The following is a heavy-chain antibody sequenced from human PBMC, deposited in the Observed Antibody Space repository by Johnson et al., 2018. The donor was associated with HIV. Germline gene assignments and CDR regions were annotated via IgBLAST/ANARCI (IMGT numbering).Heavy chain of an antibody. Sequence: DVQVVESGGGLVKPGESLRLSCAASGFTFSDYYMNWIRQAPGKGLEWVSVIYSGGSTYYAHSVKGRFTISRDNSKNTLSLQMNSLRAEDRAVYYCARYSSGWYGAFDIGGQGTMVTVSS. D-gene: IGHD6-19*01. CDR1: GFTFSDYY. CDR3: ARYSSGWYGAFDI. V-gene: IGHV3-66*01. CDR2: IYSGGST. J-gene: IGHJ3*02.